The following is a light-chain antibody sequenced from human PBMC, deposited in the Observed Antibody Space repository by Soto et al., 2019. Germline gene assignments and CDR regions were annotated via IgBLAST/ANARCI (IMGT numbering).Light chain of an antibody. Sequence: QSVLTQPPSASGTPGQRVTISCSGSSSNIGSNYVYWYQQIPGTAPKLLIYRNNQRPSGVPDRFSGSKSGTSASLAISGRRSEDEADYYCSAWDDSLSGWVFGGGTKVTVL. CDR1: SSNIGSNY. J-gene: IGLJ3*02. V-gene: IGLV1-47*01. CDR2: RNN. CDR3: SAWDDSLSGWV.